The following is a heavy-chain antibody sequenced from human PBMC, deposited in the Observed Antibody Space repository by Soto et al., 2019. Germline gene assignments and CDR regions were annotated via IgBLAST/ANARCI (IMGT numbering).Heavy chain of an antibody. V-gene: IGHV3-11*04. CDR1: GFTFSDYY. CDR2: ISSSGNSI. J-gene: IGHJ4*02. CDR3: VRDGGSYDY. D-gene: IGHD3-3*01. Sequence: GGSLRLSCEASGFTFSDYYMSWIRQAPGKGLEWVSYISSSGNSIDYADSVRGRFTISRDNAKNSLNLQMNSLRAEDTAVYYCVRDGGSYDYWGQGTLVTVSS.